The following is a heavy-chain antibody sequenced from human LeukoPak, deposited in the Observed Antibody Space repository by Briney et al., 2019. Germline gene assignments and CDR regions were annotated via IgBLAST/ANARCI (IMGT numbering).Heavy chain of an antibody. V-gene: IGHV3-11*05. CDR2: VSTTGSHT. CDR3: ARGGGYAFDI. Sequence: PGGSLRLSCAASGFIFSDYFISWVRQAPGKGLEWLSYVSTTGSHTNYADSVKGRFTISRDNVKKSLYLQMNSLRPDDTAVYYCARGGGYAFDIWGQGTVVTASS. D-gene: IGHD6-25*01. CDR1: GFIFSDYF. J-gene: IGHJ3*02.